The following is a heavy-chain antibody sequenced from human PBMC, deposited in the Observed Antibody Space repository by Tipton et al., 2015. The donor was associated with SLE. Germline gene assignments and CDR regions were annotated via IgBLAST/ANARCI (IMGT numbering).Heavy chain of an antibody. Sequence: TLSLTCAVYGGSFSGYYWSWIRQPPGKGLEWIGEINHSGSTYYNPSLKSRVTISVDTSKNQFSLKLSSVTAADTAVYYCARTSGDSLGYFDYWGQGTLVTVSS. D-gene: IGHD3-10*01. CDR2: INHSGST. CDR1: GGSFSGYY. J-gene: IGHJ4*02. CDR3: ARTSGDSLGYFDY. V-gene: IGHV4-34*01.